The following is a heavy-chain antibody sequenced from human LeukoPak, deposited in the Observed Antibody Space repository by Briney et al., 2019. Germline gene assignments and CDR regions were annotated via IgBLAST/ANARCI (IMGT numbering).Heavy chain of an antibody. V-gene: IGHV4-59*01. CDR2: NYYSGST. J-gene: IGHJ4*02. D-gene: IGHD6-6*01. Sequence: SETLSLTCTVSGGSISSYYWSWIRQPPGKGLEWIGYNYYSGSTNYNPSLKSRVTISVDTSKNQFSLKLSSVTAADTAVYYCARVGGYSSSSPFFDYWGQGTLVTVSS. CDR3: ARVGGYSSSSPFFDY. CDR1: GGSISSYY.